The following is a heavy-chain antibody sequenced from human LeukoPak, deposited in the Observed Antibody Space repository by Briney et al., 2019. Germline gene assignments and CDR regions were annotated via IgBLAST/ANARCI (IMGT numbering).Heavy chain of an antibody. D-gene: IGHD1-26*01. CDR1: GGSISRGSYY. CDR2: IYYSGST. Sequence: SQTLSLTCTVSGGSISRGSYYWSWIRQHPGKGLEWIGYIYYSGSTYYNPSLKSRVTISVDTSKNQFSLNLSSVTAADTAVYYCARVPMGASYYYYMDVWGKGTTVTVSS. V-gene: IGHV4-31*03. CDR3: ARVPMGASYYYYMDV. J-gene: IGHJ6*03.